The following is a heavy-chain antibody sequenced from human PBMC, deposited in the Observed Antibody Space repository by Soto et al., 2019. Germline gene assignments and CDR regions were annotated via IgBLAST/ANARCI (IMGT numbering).Heavy chain of an antibody. CDR2: ISGSGGST. J-gene: IGHJ3*02. V-gene: IGHV3-23*01. D-gene: IGHD3-22*01. Sequence: GGSLILSCAASGFTFISYAMSWVRQAPGKGLEWVSAISGSGGSTYYADSVRGRFTISRDNSKNTLYLQMNSLRAEDTAVYYCAKGYDHYYDSSALGDALDIWGQGTMVTVS. CDR1: GFTFISYA. CDR3: AKGYDHYYDSSALGDALDI.